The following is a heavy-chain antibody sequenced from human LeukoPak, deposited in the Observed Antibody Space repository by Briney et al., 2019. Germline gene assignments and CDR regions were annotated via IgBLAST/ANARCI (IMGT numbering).Heavy chain of an antibody. CDR3: ARDRCSSTSCSFDY. J-gene: IGHJ4*02. D-gene: IGHD2-2*01. CDR1: GYTFTSYG. V-gene: IGHV1-18*01. CDR2: ISAYNGNT. Sequence: GASVKVSCKASGYTFTSYGISWVRQAPGQGLEWMGWISAYNGNTNYAQKLQGRVTMTTDTSTSTAYMELRSLRSDDTAVYYCARDRCSSTSCSFDYWGQGTLVTVSS.